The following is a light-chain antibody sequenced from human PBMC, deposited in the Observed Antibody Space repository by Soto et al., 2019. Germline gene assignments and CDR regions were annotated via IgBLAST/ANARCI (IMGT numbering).Light chain of an antibody. V-gene: IGKV2-28*01. Sequence: DIVMTQSPLSLPVTPGEPASISCRSSQSLRHSIGYNYLDWYLQKPGQSPQLLISLGSNRASGVPDGFSGSGSGTNFTLKISRVEAEDVGIYYCMQALQTPITFGPGTKVDIK. J-gene: IGKJ3*01. CDR2: LGS. CDR1: QSLRHSIGYNY. CDR3: MQALQTPIT.